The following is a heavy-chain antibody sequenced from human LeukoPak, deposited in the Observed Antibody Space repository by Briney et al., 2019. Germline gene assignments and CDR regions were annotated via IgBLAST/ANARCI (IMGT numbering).Heavy chain of an antibody. CDR1: GYSISSGYF. CDR3: ATGTLRRHFWSAILHDAFDI. V-gene: IGHV4-38-2*02. CDR2: IYNSGST. Sequence: PSETLSLTCTVSGYSISSGYFWGWIRQTPGKGLEWIGSIYNSGSTYYNPSLKSRVTISVDTSKNQFSLKLSSVTAADTAVYYCATGTLRRHFWSAILHDAFDIWGQGTMVTVS. J-gene: IGHJ3*02. D-gene: IGHD3-3*02.